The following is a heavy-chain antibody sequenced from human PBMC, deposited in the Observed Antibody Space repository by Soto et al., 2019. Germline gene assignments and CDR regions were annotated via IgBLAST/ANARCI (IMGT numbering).Heavy chain of an antibody. CDR1: GFTFSSYS. CDR3: ARSCPYYDYMDV. V-gene: IGHV3-48*01. Sequence: GGSLRLSCAASGFTFSSYSMNWFRQAPGKGLEWVSYISSSSSTIYYADSVKGRFTISRDNAKNSLYLQMNSLRAEDTAVYYCARSCPYYDYMDVPGKGTTVTGSS. CDR2: ISSSSSTI. J-gene: IGHJ6*03.